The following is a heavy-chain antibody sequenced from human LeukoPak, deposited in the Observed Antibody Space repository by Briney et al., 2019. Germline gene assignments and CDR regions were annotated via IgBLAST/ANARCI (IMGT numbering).Heavy chain of an antibody. D-gene: IGHD5-18*01. CDR1: GGSISSYY. CDR2: IYYSGST. J-gene: IGHJ4*02. Sequence: SETLSLTCTVSGGSISSYYWSWIRQPPGKGLEWIGYIYYSGSTYYNPSLKSRVTISVDTSKNQFSLKLSSVTAADTAVYYCATREHVDTVSDYWGQGTLVTVSS. CDR3: ATREHVDTVSDY. V-gene: IGHV4-59*06.